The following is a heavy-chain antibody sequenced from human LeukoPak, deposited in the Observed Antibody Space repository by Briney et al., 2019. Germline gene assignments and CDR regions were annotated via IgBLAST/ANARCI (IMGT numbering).Heavy chain of an antibody. D-gene: IGHD6-6*01. J-gene: IGHJ4*02. CDR2: ISSGSSSI. V-gene: IGHV3-48*03. CDR3: ARGGIAARFAY. CDR1: GFTFSSYE. Sequence: GGSLRLSCAASGFTFSSYEMNWVRQAPGKGLVWVSYISSGSSSILYADSVKGRFTISRDNAKNSLYLQMNSLRVEDTAVYYCARGGIAARFAYWGQGTLVTVSS.